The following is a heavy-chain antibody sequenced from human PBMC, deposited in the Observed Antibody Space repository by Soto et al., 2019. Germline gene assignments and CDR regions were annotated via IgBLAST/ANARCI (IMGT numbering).Heavy chain of an antibody. Sequence: SLRLSCAASGFTFNNYGMHWVRQAPGKGLEWVAVIWYDASHKYYADSVKGRFTISRDNSKNTLYLQMSSLRGEDTAVYYCARDKTFGGTIGSAFDSWGQGTLVTVSS. CDR1: GFTFNNYG. CDR3: ARDKTFGGTIGSAFDS. V-gene: IGHV3-33*01. D-gene: IGHD3-16*01. CDR2: IWYDASHK. J-gene: IGHJ4*02.